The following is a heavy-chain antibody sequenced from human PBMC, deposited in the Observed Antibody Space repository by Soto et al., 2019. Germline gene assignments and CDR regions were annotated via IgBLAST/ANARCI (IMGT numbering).Heavy chain of an antibody. J-gene: IGHJ4*02. CDR3: VKIRGSGSYYIFES. V-gene: IGHV3-23*01. D-gene: IGHD3-10*01. Sequence: HPGWSLRLSCAASGFTFSTYAMTWVRQAPGKGLEWVSGISDSGGRIDYADSVKGRFTISRDNSKNTLYLQMNSLRAEDTAVYFCVKIRGSGSYYIFESWGQGTLGNVSS. CDR2: ISDSGGRI. CDR1: GFTFSTYA.